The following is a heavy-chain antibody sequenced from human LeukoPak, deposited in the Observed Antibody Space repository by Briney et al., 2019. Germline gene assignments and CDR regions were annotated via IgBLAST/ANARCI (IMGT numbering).Heavy chain of an antibody. CDR1: GFTFGDYT. CDR3: TRDPPTRF. D-gene: IGHD3-10*02. Sequence: GGSLRLSCTGSGFTFGDYTITWIRQAPGKGLEWVGFIRNKADGGTPEYAASVKGRFTISRDDSKGIAYLQMNSLKIDDTAVYYCTRDPPTRFWGQGTLVSVSS. J-gene: IGHJ4*02. V-gene: IGHV3-49*03. CDR2: IRNKADGGTP.